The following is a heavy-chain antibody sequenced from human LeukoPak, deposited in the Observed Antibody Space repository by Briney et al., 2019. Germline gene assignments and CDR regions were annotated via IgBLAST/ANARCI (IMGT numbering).Heavy chain of an antibody. CDR1: GFTFSSYA. D-gene: IGHD3-22*01. Sequence: PGASLRLPCAASGFTFSSYAMSWVRQAPGKGLEWVSAISGSGGSTYYADSVKGRFTISRDNSKNTLYLQMNSLRAEDTAVYYCAKDNYYDSSGYYTSWYYFDYWGQGTLVTVSS. CDR3: AKDNYYDSSGYYTSWYYFDY. V-gene: IGHV3-23*01. CDR2: ISGSGGST. J-gene: IGHJ4*02.